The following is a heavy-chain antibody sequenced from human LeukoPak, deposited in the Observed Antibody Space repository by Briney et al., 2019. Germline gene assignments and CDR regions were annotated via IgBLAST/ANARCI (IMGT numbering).Heavy chain of an antibody. J-gene: IGHJ4*02. D-gene: IGHD4-17*01. CDR2: IYTGGSP. CDR3: ARGGGYGEFVF. CDR1: GFTVSSND. V-gene: IGHV3-53*01. Sequence: GGSLRLSCAGSGFTVSSNDMGWVRQAPGKGQEWVSVIYTGGSPYYADSVKGRFTISRDTSKNTLYLQMNSLRAEDTAVYYCARGGGYGEFVFWGQGTLVTVSS.